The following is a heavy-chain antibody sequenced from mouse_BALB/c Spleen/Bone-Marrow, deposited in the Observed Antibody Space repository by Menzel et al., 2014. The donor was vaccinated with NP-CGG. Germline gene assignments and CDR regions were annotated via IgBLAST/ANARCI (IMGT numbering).Heavy chain of an antibody. V-gene: IGHV2-3*01. CDR1: GFSLNTYG. CDR3: AKKSYGYNMDY. CDR2: LWGDGST. J-gene: IGHJ4*01. Sequence: VQVVESRPGLVAPSQSLSITCNVSGFSLNTYGVNWVRQPPGKGLEWLGVLWGDGSTNYHSALISRLSISKDNSKSQFFLKLNSLQTDDTATYYCAKKSYGYNMDYWGQGTSVTVSS. D-gene: IGHD2-2*01.